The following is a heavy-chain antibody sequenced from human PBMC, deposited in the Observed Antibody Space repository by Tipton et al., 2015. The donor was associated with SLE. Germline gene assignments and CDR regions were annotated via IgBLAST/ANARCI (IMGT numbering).Heavy chain of an antibody. CDR3: ARGFRGYNSGFMGEELDF. CDR1: GYTFTNYY. CDR2: IKPSVNNT. D-gene: IGHD6-19*01. V-gene: IGHV1-46*01. Sequence: QVQLVQSGAEVKKPGASLKVSCKASGYTFTNYYIHWVRQVPGQGLEWMGIIKPSVNNTYYAQKFQGRVTMTGDTSGSTVYMQLSSLRSEDTAVYYCARGFRGYNSGFMGEELDFWGQGTLVTVSS. J-gene: IGHJ4*02.